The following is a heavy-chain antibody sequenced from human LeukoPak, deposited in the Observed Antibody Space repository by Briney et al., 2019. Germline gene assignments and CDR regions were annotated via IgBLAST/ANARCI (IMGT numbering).Heavy chain of an antibody. CDR2: ISSSGSTI. J-gene: IGHJ6*03. V-gene: IGHV3-48*03. CDR3: ARVGATTLYYYYYMDV. D-gene: IGHD1-26*01. Sequence: GGSLRLSCAASGFTFSSYEMNWVRQAPGKGLEWVSYISSSGSTIYYADSVKGRFTISRDNAKNSLYLQMNSLRAEDTAVYYCARVGATTLYYYYYMDVWGKGTTVTISS. CDR1: GFTFSSYE.